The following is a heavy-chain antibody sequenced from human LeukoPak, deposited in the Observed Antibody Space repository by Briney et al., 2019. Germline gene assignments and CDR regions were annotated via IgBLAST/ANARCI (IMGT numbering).Heavy chain of an antibody. CDR1: GFTFSSYD. CDR3: ARWICSSTSGPSDY. V-gene: IGHV3-48*03. Sequence: GGSLRLSCAASGFTFSSYDMSWVRQAPGKGLEWVSYINSSGRTLYYAESVKGTFTISRDTTTKSLYLHMNRHGAESTDDYYCARWICSSTSGPSDYCGEGTLVTVSS. CDR2: INSSGRTL. D-gene: IGHD2-2*01. J-gene: IGHJ4*02.